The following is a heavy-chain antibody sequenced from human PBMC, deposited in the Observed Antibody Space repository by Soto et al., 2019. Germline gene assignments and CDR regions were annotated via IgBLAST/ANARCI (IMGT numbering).Heavy chain of an antibody. J-gene: IGHJ5*02. CDR3: VKNSGWFNT. CDR1: GFTFGTTD. CDR2: IDGSGGIT. Sequence: QFLQSGGGVVQPGGSLTLSCAASGFTFGTTDMSWVRQAPGEGLEWVSTIDGSGGITYYADSVKGRFTLSRDNSRNTVYLQLNSLRGDDTALYYCVKNSGWFNTWGQGALVTVSS. D-gene: IGHD3-10*01. V-gene: IGHV3-23*01.